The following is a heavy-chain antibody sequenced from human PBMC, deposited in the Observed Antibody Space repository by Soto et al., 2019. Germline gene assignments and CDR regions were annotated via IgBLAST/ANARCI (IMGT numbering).Heavy chain of an antibody. CDR3: AKAGPWDYDSSGYYKEDYYYYYGMDV. V-gene: IGHV3-23*01. CDR1: GFTFSSYA. Sequence: GGSLRLSCAASGFTFSSYAMSWVRQAPGKGLEWVSAISGSGGSTYYADSVKGRFTISRDNSKNTLYLQMNSLRAEDTAVYYCAKAGPWDYDSSGYYKEDYYYYYGMDVWGQGTTVTVSS. CDR2: ISGSGGST. J-gene: IGHJ6*02. D-gene: IGHD3-22*01.